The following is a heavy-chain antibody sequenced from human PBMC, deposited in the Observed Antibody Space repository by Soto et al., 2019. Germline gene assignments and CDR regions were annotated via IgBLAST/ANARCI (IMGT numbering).Heavy chain of an antibody. J-gene: IGHJ4*02. V-gene: IGHV4-39*01. CDR3: ARRSFNSPFDY. CDR1: GGSISSSSYY. CDR2: IYYSGST. Sequence: SETLSHTCTVSGGSISSSSYYWAWIRQPPGKGLEWIGSIYYSGSTYYNPSLKSRVTISIDTSKNQFSLKLSSVTAADTAVYYGARRSFNSPFDYWGQGTLVTVS. D-gene: IGHD3-16*02.